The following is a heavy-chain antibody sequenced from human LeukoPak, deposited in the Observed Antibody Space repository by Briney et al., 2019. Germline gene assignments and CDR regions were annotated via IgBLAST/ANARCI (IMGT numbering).Heavy chain of an antibody. CDR2: IYYSGST. CDR1: GGSINAYY. CDR3: ARDLRSTVTTLDV. V-gene: IGHV4-30-4*08. J-gene: IGHJ6*02. Sequence: SETLSLTCTVSGGSINAYYWSWIRQSPGEGLEWIGYIYYSGSTYYNPSLKSRVTISVDTSKNQFSLKLSSVTAADTAVYYCARDLRSTVTTLDVWGQGTTVTVSS. D-gene: IGHD4-17*01.